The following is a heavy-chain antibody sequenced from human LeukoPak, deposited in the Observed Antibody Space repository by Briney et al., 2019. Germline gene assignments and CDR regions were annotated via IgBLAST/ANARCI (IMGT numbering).Heavy chain of an antibody. Sequence: GESLKISCKGSGYSFTSYWIGWVRQMPGKGLEWMGIIYPGDSDTRYSPSFQGQVTISADKSISTAYLQWSSLKASDTAMYYCARLTAAGTEFDAFDIWGQGTMVTVSS. V-gene: IGHV5-51*01. D-gene: IGHD6-13*01. CDR1: GYSFTSYW. J-gene: IGHJ3*02. CDR2: IYPGDSDT. CDR3: ARLTAAGTEFDAFDI.